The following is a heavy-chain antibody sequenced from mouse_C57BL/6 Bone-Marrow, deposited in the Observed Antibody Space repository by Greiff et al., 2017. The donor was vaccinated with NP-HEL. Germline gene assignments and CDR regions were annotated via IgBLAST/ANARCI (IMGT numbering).Heavy chain of an antibody. Sequence: VQLQQPGAELVKPGASVKLSCKASGYTFTSYWMQWVKQRPGQGLEWIGELDPSDSSPNYNQKFKGKATLTVDTSSSTAYMQLSSLTSEDSAVYYCARDGSLYYFDYWGQGTTLTVSS. CDR2: LDPSDSSP. CDR1: GYTFTSYW. J-gene: IGHJ2*01. D-gene: IGHD1-1*01. V-gene: IGHV1-50*01. CDR3: ARDGSLYYFDY.